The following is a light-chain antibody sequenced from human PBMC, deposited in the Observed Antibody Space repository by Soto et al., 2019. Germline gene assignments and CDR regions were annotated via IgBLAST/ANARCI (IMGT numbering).Light chain of an antibody. CDR3: QQYNNWWT. CDR2: AAS. J-gene: IGKJ1*01. Sequence: RLMTQVQDTLSVSPGERATLSCRGRETVRSNLAWYQQKPGQAPRLLIYAASTRATGIPARFIGNGSGTEFTLTISSLQSEDFAVYYCQQYNNWWTFGQGTKVDI. V-gene: IGKV3D-15*01. CDR1: ETVRSN.